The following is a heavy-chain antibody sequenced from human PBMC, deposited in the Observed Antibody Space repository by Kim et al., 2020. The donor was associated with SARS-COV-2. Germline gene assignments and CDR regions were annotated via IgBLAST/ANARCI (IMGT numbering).Heavy chain of an antibody. CDR1: GFTFSSYG. Sequence: GGSLRLSCAASGFTFSSYGMHWVRQAPGKGLEWVAIISYDGSNKYYADSVKGRFTISRDNSKNTLYLQMNSLRAEDTAVYYCAKEWSYGLDYWGQGTLVTVSS. V-gene: IGHV3-30*18. CDR3: AKEWSYGLDY. CDR2: ISYDGSNK. D-gene: IGHD5-18*01. J-gene: IGHJ4*02.